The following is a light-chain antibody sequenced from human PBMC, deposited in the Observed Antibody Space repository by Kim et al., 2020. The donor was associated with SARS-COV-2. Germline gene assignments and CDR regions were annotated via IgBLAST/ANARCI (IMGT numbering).Light chain of an antibody. Sequence: QSVLTQPPSASGTPGQRVTISCSGSSSNIGSDYVYWYQQLPGTAPKLFIYRNSQRPSGVPDRFSGSKSGTSASLAISGLRFEDEAEYYCAVWDESLSGWLFGGGTPLTVL. CDR3: AVWDESLSGWL. V-gene: IGLV1-47*01. J-gene: IGLJ3*02. CDR2: RNS. CDR1: SSNIGSDY.